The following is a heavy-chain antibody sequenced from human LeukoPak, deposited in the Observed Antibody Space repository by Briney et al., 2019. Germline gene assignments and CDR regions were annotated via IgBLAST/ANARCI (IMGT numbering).Heavy chain of an antibody. V-gene: IGHV3-7*05. D-gene: IGHD4-17*01. Sequence: PGGSLRLSCAASGFTFSSYWMSWVRQAPGKGLEWVTNIKQDGSEKYYVDSVKGRFTISRDNAKNSLYLQMNSLRAEDTAVYYCARILYGDNGDAFDTWGQGTMVTVSS. CDR2: IKQDGSEK. CDR3: ARILYGDNGDAFDT. J-gene: IGHJ3*02. CDR1: GFTFSSYW.